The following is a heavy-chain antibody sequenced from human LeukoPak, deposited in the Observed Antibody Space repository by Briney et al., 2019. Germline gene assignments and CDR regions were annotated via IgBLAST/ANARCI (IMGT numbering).Heavy chain of an antibody. J-gene: IGHJ5*02. CDR1: GYTFTTYG. CDR3: ARELYGRFDP. D-gene: IGHD2-8*01. CDR2: INPYNGNT. Sequence: GASVKVSCKASGYTFTTYGISWVRQAPGQGLEWMGRINPYNGNTKYAQNFQGRVTMTTDTSTTTAYMELRSLRSDDTAVYYCARELYGRFDPWGQGTLVTVSS. V-gene: IGHV1-18*01.